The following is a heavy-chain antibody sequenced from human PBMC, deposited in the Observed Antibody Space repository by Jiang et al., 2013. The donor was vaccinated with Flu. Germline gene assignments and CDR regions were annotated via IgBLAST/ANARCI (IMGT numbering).Heavy chain of an antibody. CDR3: ARGPPXESEYYDSSGYNWFDP. D-gene: IGHD3-22*01. CDR1: GGTFSSHG. CDR2: IIPIFGSA. V-gene: IGHV1-69*01. Sequence: SGAEVKKPGSSVKVSCKASGGTFSSHGISWVRQAPGQGLKWMGGIIPIFGSAKYAQKFQGRVTVIADGSMTTVYMELTGLTSEDTAVYYCARGPPXESEYYDSSGYNWFDPWGQGTLVTVSS. J-gene: IGHJ5*02.